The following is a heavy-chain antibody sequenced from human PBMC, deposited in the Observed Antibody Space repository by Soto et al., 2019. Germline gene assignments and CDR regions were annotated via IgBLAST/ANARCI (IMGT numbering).Heavy chain of an antibody. CDR3: AKGGDY. V-gene: IGHV3-30*18. CDR1: GFTFSSYG. J-gene: IGHJ4*02. Sequence: GGSLRLSCAASGFTFSSYGMHWVRQAPGKGLEWVAVISYDGSNKYYADSVKGRFTISRDNSKNTLYLQMNSLRAEDTAVYYCAKGGDYWGQGTLVTVSS. CDR2: ISYDGSNK.